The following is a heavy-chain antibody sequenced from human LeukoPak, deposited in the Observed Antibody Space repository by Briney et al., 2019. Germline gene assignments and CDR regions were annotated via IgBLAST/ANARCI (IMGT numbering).Heavy chain of an antibody. Sequence: ASVKVSCKASGYTFTSYDINWVRQATGQGLEWMGWMNPNSGNTGYAQKFQGRVTMTRNTSISTAYMELSSLRSEDTAVYYCAGVNGDYYDSSGYDDYWGQGTLVTVSS. CDR2: MNPNSGNT. D-gene: IGHD3-22*01. J-gene: IGHJ4*02. V-gene: IGHV1-8*01. CDR1: GYTFTSYD. CDR3: AGVNGDYYDSSGYDDY.